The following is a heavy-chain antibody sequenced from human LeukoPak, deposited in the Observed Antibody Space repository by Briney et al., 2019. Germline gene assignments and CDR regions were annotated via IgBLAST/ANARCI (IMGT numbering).Heavy chain of an antibody. CDR2: IKQDGSEK. J-gene: IGHJ4*02. CDR1: GFTFSRYW. V-gene: IGHV3-7*03. CDR3: ANGRSSSGALQHDY. D-gene: IGHD6-19*01. Sequence: PGGSLRLSCAASGFTFSRYWMSWVRQAPGKGPEWVANIKQDGSEKYYVDSVRGRFTISRDNARTSLYLQMNSLRAEDTALYFCANGRSSSGALQHDYWGQGTLVTVSS.